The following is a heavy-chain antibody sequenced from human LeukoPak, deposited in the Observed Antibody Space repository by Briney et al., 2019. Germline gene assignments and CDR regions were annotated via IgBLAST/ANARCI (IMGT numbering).Heavy chain of an antibody. V-gene: IGHV1-18*01. CDR2: ISAHNGNT. CDR3: ARDGYFDL. Sequence: ASVKVSCKASCYTFTTHGIAWVRQAPGQGLEWMGWISAHNGNTNYAQSLQGRVTMTTDTSTNTAYMELRSLRSDDTAVYYCARDGYFDLWGRGTLVTVSS. J-gene: IGHJ2*01. CDR1: CYTFTTHG.